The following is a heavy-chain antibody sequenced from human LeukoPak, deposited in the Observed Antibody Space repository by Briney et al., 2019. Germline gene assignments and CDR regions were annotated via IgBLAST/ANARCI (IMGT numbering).Heavy chain of an antibody. CDR3: ARAGLLAYCGGDCYSFDY. D-gene: IGHD2-21*02. Sequence: ASVKVSCKASGYTFTTYGISWVRQAPGQGLEWMGWINTYNGNTNYAQKLQGRVTMTTDTSTSTAYMELRSLRSDDTAVYYCARAGLLAYCGGDCYSFDYWGQGTLVTVSS. CDR1: GYTFTTYG. CDR2: INTYNGNT. V-gene: IGHV1-18*01. J-gene: IGHJ4*02.